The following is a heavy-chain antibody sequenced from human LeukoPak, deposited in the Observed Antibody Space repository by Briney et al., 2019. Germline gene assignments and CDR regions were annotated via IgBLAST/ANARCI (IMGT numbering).Heavy chain of an antibody. CDR2: TGSSTGTV. J-gene: IGHJ4*02. Sequence: GGSLRLSCEASGFTFSSYEMNWVRKAQGKGPKWVAWTGSSTGTVYYADSVKGRFTISRDNAKNSLYLQMNSLRAEDTAVYYCARDPTALQNWDDFTLDYWGQGALVTVSS. D-gene: IGHD1-1*01. V-gene: IGHV3-48*03. CDR3: ARDPTALQNWDDFTLDY. CDR1: GFTFSSYE.